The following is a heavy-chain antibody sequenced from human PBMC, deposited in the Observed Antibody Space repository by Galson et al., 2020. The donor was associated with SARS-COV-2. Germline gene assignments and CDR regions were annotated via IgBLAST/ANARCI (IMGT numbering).Heavy chain of an antibody. CDR1: GFSFSTYD. Sequence: TGGSLRLSCAGSGFSFSTYDIHWVRQAPGEGLEWVALISYDGVNKHYADSVKGRFTVSRDNSNSTQYLQMNSLRAEDTAIYYCARQCSKRYPCREDGMDGWGQGTTVTV. CDR3: ARQCSKRYPCREDGMDG. CDR2: ISYDGVNK. J-gene: IGHJ6*02. V-gene: IGHV3-30-3*01. D-gene: IGHD3-9*01.